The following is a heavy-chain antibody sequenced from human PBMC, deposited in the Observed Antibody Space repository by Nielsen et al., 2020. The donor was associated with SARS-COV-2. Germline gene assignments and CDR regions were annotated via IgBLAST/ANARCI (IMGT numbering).Heavy chain of an antibody. V-gene: IGHV4-30-4*01. CDR3: AQAGAAGAVDY. D-gene: IGHD1-26*01. CDR2: IYYSGST. Sequence: LRLSCTVSGGSISSGDYYWSWIRQPPGKGLEWIGYIYYSGSTYYNPSLKSRVTISVDTSKNQFSLKLSSVTAADTAVYYCAQAGAAGAVDYWGQGTLVTVSS. J-gene: IGHJ4*02. CDR1: GGSISSGDYY.